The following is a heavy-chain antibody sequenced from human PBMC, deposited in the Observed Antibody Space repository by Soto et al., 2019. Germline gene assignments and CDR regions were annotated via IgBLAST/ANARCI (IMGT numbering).Heavy chain of an antibody. CDR2: IYHSGST. Sequence: ASETLSLTCAVSGGSISSSNWWSWVRQPPGKGLEWIGEIYHSGSTNYNPSLKSRVTISVDKSNNQFSLKLSSVTAADTAVYYCARDRVSGSYPNIPFDYWGQGTLVTVSS. J-gene: IGHJ4*02. CDR1: GGSISSSNW. CDR3: ARDRVSGSYPNIPFDY. V-gene: IGHV4-4*02. D-gene: IGHD1-26*01.